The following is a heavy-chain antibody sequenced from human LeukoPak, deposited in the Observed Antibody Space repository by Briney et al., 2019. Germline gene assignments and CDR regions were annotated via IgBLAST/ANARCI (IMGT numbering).Heavy chain of an antibody. D-gene: IGHD3-3*01. J-gene: IGHJ3*02. Sequence: PGGSLRLSCAASGFTVSSNYMSWVRQAPGKGLEWVSVIYSGGSTYYADSVKGRFTISRDNSKDTLYRQMNSLRAEDTAVYYCARDPEWPPWAFDIWGQGTMVTVSS. CDR2: IYSGGST. V-gene: IGHV3-53*01. CDR1: GFTVSSNY. CDR3: ARDPEWPPWAFDI.